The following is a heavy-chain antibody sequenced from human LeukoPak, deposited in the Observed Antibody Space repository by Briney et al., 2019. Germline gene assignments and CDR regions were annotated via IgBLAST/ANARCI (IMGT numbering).Heavy chain of an antibody. CDR3: ARDRITDCSTTSCTIANWFDP. J-gene: IGHJ5*02. Sequence: ASVKVSCKASGYTFIDYYMHWVRQAPGQGLEWMGWINPNSGGTDYAQKFQGRVTMTRDTSSDTAYMDLSRLTSDDTAVYYCARDRITDCSTTSCTIANWFDPWGQGTLVTVSS. CDR1: GYTFIDYY. D-gene: IGHD2-2*01. V-gene: IGHV1-2*02. CDR2: INPNSGGT.